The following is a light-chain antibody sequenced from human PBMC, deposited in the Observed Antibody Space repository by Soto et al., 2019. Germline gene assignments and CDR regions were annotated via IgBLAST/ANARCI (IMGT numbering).Light chain of an antibody. J-gene: IGLJ2*01. CDR1: SSNIGAGYD. CDR3: QSYDSSLYVV. Sequence: QSVLTQPPSVSGAPGQRVTISCTGSSSNIGAGYDVHWYQQLPGTAPKLLIYGNSNRPSGVPDRSSGSKSGTSASLAITGLQAEDEADYYCQSYDSSLYVVFGGGTKLTVL. V-gene: IGLV1-40*01. CDR2: GNS.